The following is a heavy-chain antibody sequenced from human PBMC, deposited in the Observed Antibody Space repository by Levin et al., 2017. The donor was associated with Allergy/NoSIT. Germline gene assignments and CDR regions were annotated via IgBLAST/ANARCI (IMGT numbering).Heavy chain of an antibody. V-gene: IGHV1-2*02. J-gene: IGHJ5*02. CDR2: INPNSGGT. Sequence: ASVKVSCKASGYTFTGYYMHWVRQAPGQGLEWMGWINPNSGGTNYAQKFQGRVTMTRDTSISTAYMELSRLRSDDTAVYYCARAPGYCSSTSCYAHWFDPWGQGTLVTVSS. D-gene: IGHD2-2*01. CDR1: GYTFTGYY. CDR3: ARAPGYCSSTSCYAHWFDP.